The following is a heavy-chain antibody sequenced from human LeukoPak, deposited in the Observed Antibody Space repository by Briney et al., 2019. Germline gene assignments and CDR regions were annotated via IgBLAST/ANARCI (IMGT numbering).Heavy chain of an antibody. Sequence: GGSLRLSCAASGFTFSDYYMSWIRQAPGKGLEWVSYISSSGSTIYYADSVKGRFTISRDNAKNSLYLQMNSLRAEDTAVYYCARTSNYWSPYFDYWGQGALVTVSS. D-gene: IGHD1-1*01. CDR1: GFTFSDYY. V-gene: IGHV3-11*01. CDR2: ISSSGSTI. J-gene: IGHJ4*02. CDR3: ARTSNYWSPYFDY.